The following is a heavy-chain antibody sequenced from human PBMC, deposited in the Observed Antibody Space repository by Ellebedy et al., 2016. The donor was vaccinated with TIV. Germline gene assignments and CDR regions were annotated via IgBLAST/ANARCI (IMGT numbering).Heavy chain of an antibody. Sequence: PGGSLRLSCAASGFTFNNYAMAWVRQAPGKGLEWVSAIGGGGAMTYYANSVKGRFTISRDNSKSTLYLQMNSLRAEATAVYYCTKLTALYYSGGSCYWRPFDYWGQGTLVTVSS. V-gene: IGHV3-23*01. J-gene: IGHJ4*02. CDR3: TKLTALYYSGGSCYWRPFDY. D-gene: IGHD2-15*01. CDR1: GFTFNNYA. CDR2: IGGGGAMT.